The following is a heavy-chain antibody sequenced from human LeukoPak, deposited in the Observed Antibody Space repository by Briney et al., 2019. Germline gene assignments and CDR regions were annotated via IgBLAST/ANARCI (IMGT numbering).Heavy chain of an antibody. V-gene: IGHV1-24*01. D-gene: IGHD6-19*01. J-gene: IGHJ3*02. CDR3: ATSLAVAGRMLAFDI. Sequence: ASVEVSCKVSGYTLTELSMHWVRQAPGKGLEWMGGFDPEDGETIYAQKFQGRVTMTEDTSTDTAYMELSSLRSEDTAVYYCATSLAVAGRMLAFDIWGQGTMVTVPS. CDR2: FDPEDGET. CDR1: GYTLTELS.